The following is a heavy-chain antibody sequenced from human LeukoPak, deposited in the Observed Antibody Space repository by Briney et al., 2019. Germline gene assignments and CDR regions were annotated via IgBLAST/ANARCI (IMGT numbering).Heavy chain of an antibody. CDR1: RFTFRSHA. CDR3: AKVAVMTTVTTTIDY. D-gene: IGHD4-17*01. Sequence: GGSLRLSCVGSRFTFRSHAMSWVRQAPEKGLEFVSGIYENGGTTYYADSVKGRFSISRDNSKNTLYLQLNSLRAEDTAVYYCAKVAVMTTVTTTIDYWGQGTLVTVSS. CDR2: IYENGGTT. J-gene: IGHJ4*02. V-gene: IGHV3-23*01.